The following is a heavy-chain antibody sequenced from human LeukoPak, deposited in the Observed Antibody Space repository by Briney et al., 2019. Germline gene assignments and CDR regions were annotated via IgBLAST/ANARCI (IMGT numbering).Heavy chain of an antibody. V-gene: IGHV3-7*03. CDR2: IKLDGSEK. CDR3: ARDQYDTWSRRGNFDS. Sequence: GGSLRLSCVASGFPFGKYWMSWVRQAPGKGLEWVDNIKLDGSEKNYVDSVKGRFTISRDNTKNSLYLQMNSLRVEDTAVFYCARDQYDTWSRRGNFDSWGQGTLVIVSS. CDR1: GFPFGKYW. J-gene: IGHJ4*02. D-gene: IGHD3-3*01.